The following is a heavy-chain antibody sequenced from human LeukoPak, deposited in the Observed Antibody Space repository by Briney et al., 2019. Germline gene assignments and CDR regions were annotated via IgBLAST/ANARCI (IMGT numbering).Heavy chain of an antibody. Sequence: ASVKVSCKASGYTFISYAMHWVRQAPGQRLEWMGWINPNSGGTSYAQKFQGWVTMTRDTSISTAYMELSRLRSDDTAVYYCARARSTMVRGVINFWFDPWGQGTLVTVSS. CDR2: INPNSGGT. D-gene: IGHD3-10*01. CDR3: ARARSTMVRGVINFWFDP. CDR1: GYTFISYA. J-gene: IGHJ5*02. V-gene: IGHV1-2*04.